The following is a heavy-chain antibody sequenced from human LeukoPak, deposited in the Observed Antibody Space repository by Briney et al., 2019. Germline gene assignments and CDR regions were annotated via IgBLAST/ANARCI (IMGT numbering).Heavy chain of an antibody. CDR1: GGSFSSYY. CDR2: INHSGST. CDR3: ASPDIWTGYPLAY. J-gene: IGHJ4*02. Sequence: PSETLSLTCAVYGGSFSSYYWNWIRQPPGKGLEWIGEINHSGSTNYNPSLKSRVIISVGTSKNQFSLKLSSVTAADTAVYYCASPDIWTGYPLAYWGQGTLVTVSS. D-gene: IGHD3-9*01. V-gene: IGHV4-34*01.